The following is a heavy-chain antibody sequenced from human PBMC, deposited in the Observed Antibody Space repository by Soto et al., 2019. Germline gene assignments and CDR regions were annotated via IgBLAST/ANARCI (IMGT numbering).Heavy chain of an antibody. CDR1: GFTFSSYW. V-gene: IGHV3-74*01. J-gene: IGHJ5*02. CDR2: INSDGSST. Sequence: GGSLRLSCAASGFTFSSYWMHWVRQAPGKGLVWVSRINSDGSSTSYADSVKGRFTISRDNAKNTLYLQMNSLRAEDTAVYYCARDHSSSYYGSGPSLWFDPWGQGTLVTVSS. CDR3: ARDHSSSYYGSGPSLWFDP. D-gene: IGHD3-10*01.